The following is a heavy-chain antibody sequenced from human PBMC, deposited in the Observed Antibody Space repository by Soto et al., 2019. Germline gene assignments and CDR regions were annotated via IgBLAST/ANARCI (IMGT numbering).Heavy chain of an antibody. D-gene: IGHD2-15*01. CDR3: AKEVVWWEHLYYFDY. V-gene: IGHV3-23*01. Sequence: PGGSLRLSXAASGFTFSSYAMSWVRQAPGKGLEWVSAISGSGGSTYYADSVKGRFTISRDNSKNTLYLQMNSLRAEDTAVYYCAKEVVWWEHLYYFDYWGQGTLVTVSS. CDR2: ISGSGGST. CDR1: GFTFSSYA. J-gene: IGHJ4*02.